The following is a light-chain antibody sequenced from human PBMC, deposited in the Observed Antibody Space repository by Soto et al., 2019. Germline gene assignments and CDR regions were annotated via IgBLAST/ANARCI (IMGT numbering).Light chain of an antibody. V-gene: IGKV1-39*01. CDR2: SAS. CDR3: QQSYSTLT. CDR1: QNINIY. Sequence: DIQMTQSPSSLSASVGDRVTITCRASQNINIYLNWYQHKPGKAPKFLMYSASILQSGVPSRFSGSGSGTDFTLTISSLQPEDFATYNCQQSYSTLTFGPGTKVEVK. J-gene: IGKJ3*01.